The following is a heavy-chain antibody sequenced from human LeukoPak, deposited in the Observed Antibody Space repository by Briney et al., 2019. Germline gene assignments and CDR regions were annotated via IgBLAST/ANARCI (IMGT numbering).Heavy chain of an antibody. D-gene: IGHD5-12*01. CDR3: ARARGSGYNLYYYYYYMDV. CDR1: DYSISSGYN. V-gene: IGHV4-38-2*01. CDR2: IYHSGIT. Sequence: PSETLSLTCGVSDYSISSGYNWAWIRQPPGKGLEWIGSIYHSGITYNSPSLKSRVTISVDTSKNQFSLRLSSVTAADTAVYYCARARGSGYNLYYYYYYMDVWGKGTTVTVSS. J-gene: IGHJ6*03.